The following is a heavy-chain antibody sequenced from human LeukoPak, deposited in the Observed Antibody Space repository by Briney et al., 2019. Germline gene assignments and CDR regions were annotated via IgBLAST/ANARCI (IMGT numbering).Heavy chain of an antibody. V-gene: IGHV4-59*08. CDR3: ARRPTGDPKFDY. CDR1: GGSISNYF. J-gene: IGHJ4*02. CDR2: IYSSGRT. D-gene: IGHD7-27*01. Sequence: PSETLSLTCSVSGGSISNYFWTWIRQPPGKGLEWIGYIYSSGRTYYNPSLKSRVTISVDTSKNRFSLKLSTVTAADTAVYYCARRPTGDPKFDYWGQGTLVTVSS.